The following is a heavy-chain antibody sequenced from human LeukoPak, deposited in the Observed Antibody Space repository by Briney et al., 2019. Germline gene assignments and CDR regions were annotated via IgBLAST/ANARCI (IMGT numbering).Heavy chain of an antibody. CDR3: AKDRRYSGSRYFDY. Sequence: GGSLRLSCAASGFIFSSYGMHWVRQAPGKGLEWVAVIWYDGSNKYYADSVKGRFTISRDNSKNTLYLQMNSLRAEDTAVYYCAKDRRYSGSRYFDYWGQGTLVTVSS. V-gene: IGHV3-33*06. CDR2: IWYDGSNK. CDR1: GFIFSSYG. J-gene: IGHJ4*02. D-gene: IGHD1-26*01.